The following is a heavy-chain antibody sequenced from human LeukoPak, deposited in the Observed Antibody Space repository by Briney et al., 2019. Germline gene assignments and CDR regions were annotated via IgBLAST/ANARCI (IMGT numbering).Heavy chain of an antibody. CDR3: ARQGGSYYTPFDS. D-gene: IGHD1-26*01. CDR1: GDSINSNNYY. J-gene: IGHJ4*02. V-gene: IGHV4-39*01. CDR2: IYYSGST. Sequence: SETLSLTCTVSGDSINSNNYYWGRIRQPPGKGLEWIGSIYYSGSTYYNPSLRSRVTISVDTSKNQFSLKLNSVTAADTAVYYCARQGGSYYTPFDSWGQGTLVTVSS.